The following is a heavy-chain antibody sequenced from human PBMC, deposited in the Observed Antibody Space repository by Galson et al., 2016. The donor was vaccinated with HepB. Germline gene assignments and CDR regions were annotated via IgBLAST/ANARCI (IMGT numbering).Heavy chain of an antibody. CDR1: GYTFTNYA. CDR2: INPGNGDT. Sequence: SVKVSCKAPGYTFTNYAMHWVRQAPGQRLEWMGWINPGNGDTKYSQKFQGRVTISRDTSASTAYMELSSLISEDTAVYYCAREGSYYTLDVWGQGTTVTVSS. J-gene: IGHJ6*02. CDR3: AREGSYYTLDV. D-gene: IGHD1-26*01. V-gene: IGHV1-3*01.